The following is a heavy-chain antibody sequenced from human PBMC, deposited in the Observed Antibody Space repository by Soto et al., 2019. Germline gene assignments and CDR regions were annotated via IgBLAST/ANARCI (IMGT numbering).Heavy chain of an antibody. V-gene: IGHV4-39*01. CDR2: IYYSGST. J-gene: IGHJ4*02. CDR3: AGPLELPHFDY. D-gene: IGHD1-7*01. Sequence: QLQLQESGPGLVKPSETLSLTCTVSGGSISSSSYYWGWIRQPPGKGLGWIGSIYYSGSTYYNPSLKSRVTISVDTSKNQFSLKLSSVTAADTAVYYCAGPLELPHFDYWGQGTLVTVSS. CDR1: GGSISSSSYY.